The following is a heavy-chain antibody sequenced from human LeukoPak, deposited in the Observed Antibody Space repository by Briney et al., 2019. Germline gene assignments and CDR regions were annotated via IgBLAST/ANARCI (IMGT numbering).Heavy chain of an antibody. D-gene: IGHD3-22*01. V-gene: IGHV5-51*01. J-gene: IGHJ4*02. CDR1: GYSFTSYW. CDR3: AGQLGVNTFDY. CDR2: IYPGDSDT. Sequence: GESLKISCQGSGYSFTSYWIGWVRQMPGKGLEWMGIIYPGDSDTRYSPSFQGQVTISADKSITTAYLQWSSLKASDTAIYYCAGQLGVNTFDYWGQGTLVTVSS.